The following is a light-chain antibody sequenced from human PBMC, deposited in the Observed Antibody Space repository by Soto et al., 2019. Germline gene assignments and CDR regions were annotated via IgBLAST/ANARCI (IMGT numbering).Light chain of an antibody. Sequence: QSVLTQPASVSGSPGQSITFSCTGTSSDVGSYDYVSWHQQHPGKAPKLIIYDVNNRPSGVPSRFSGSKSGNTASLIISGLQTEDEADYYCCAYSTRGTHVFGTGNKVTVL. CDR2: DVN. J-gene: IGLJ1*01. V-gene: IGLV2-14*03. CDR1: SSDVGSYDY. CDR3: CAYSTRGTHV.